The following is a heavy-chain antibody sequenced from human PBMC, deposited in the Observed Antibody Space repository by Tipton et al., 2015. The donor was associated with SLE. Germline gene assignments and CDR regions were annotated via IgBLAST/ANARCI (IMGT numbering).Heavy chain of an antibody. V-gene: IGHV3-33*01. CDR2: LWHDGSYK. Sequence: RSLRLSCVVSGFSFSNYRMHWVRQAPGKGLEWVAVLWHDGSYKYYADSVKGRFTVSRDNSKNTPYLQMNSLRAEDTAVYYCARTIEGLDYWGQGTLATVSS. D-gene: IGHD1-26*01. J-gene: IGHJ4*02. CDR3: ARTIEGLDY. CDR1: GFSFSNYR.